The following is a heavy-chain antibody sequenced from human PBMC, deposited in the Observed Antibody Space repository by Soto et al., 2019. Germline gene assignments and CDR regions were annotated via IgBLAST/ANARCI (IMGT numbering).Heavy chain of an antibody. J-gene: IGHJ4*02. D-gene: IGHD1-26*01. CDR3: ARDSPRYSGSYAPDY. CDR2: ISSSSSTI. Sequence: PGGSLILSCAASGFTFSSYSMNWVRQAPGKGLEWVSYISSSSSTIHYSDSVKGRFTISRDNAKNSLYLQMNSLRAEDTAVYYCARDSPRYSGSYAPDYWGQGTLVT. CDR1: GFTFSSYS. V-gene: IGHV3-48*01.